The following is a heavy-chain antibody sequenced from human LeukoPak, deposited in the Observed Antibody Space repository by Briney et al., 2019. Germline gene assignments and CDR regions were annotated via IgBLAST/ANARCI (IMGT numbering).Heavy chain of an antibody. CDR1: GGSISSGGYY. CDR2: IYYSGST. D-gene: IGHD3-16*02. Sequence: SETLSFTCTVSGGSISSGGYYWSWIRQHPGKGLEWIGYIYYSGSTYYNPSLKSRVTISVDTSKNQFSLKLSSVTAADTAVYYCARNPKFTVSKYFDYWGQGTLVTVSS. V-gene: IGHV4-31*03. J-gene: IGHJ4*02. CDR3: ARNPKFTVSKYFDY.